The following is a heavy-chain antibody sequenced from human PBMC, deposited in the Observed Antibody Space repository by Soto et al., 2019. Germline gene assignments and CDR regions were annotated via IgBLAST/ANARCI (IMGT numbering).Heavy chain of an antibody. V-gene: IGHV4-4*07. D-gene: IGHD6-19*01. CDR2: IYMNGST. Sequence: PSEPLYLTCTVSGGPISSYYWSWIRQPAGKGLEWIGRIYMNGSTNYNPSLKSRVTVSVDTSKSQFSLMLNSVTAADTAVYYCVREGSSGWYYYGMDVWGQGTPVTVSS. CDR1: GGPISSYY. CDR3: VREGSSGWYYYGMDV. J-gene: IGHJ6*02.